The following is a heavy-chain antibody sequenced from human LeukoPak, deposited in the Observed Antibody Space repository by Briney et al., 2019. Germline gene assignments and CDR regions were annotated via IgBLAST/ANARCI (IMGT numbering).Heavy chain of an antibody. CDR3: ASWGSVAVAGTGFDY. J-gene: IGHJ4*02. V-gene: IGHV3-21*01. CDR2: ISSSSSYI. D-gene: IGHD6-19*01. Sequence: GGSLRLSCAASGFTFSTYTINWVRQAPGKGLEWVSSISSSSSYIYYADSVKGRFTISRDNAKNSLYLQMNSLRAEDTAVYYCASWGSVAVAGTGFDYWGQGTLVTVSS. CDR1: GFTFSTYT.